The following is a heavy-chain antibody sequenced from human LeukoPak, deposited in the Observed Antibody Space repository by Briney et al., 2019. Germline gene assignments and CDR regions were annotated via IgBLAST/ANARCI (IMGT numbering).Heavy chain of an antibody. CDR1: GFTFSSYG. J-gene: IGHJ4*02. V-gene: IGHV3-30*18. CDR2: ISYDGSNK. CDR3: AKDSCSSNSCPIEY. D-gene: IGHD2-2*01. Sequence: PGGSLRLSCAASGFTFSSYGMHWVRQAPGKGLEWVAVISYDGSNKYYADSVKGRLTISRDNSKNTLYLQMNSLRAEDTAVYYCAKDSCSSNSCPIEYWGQGTLVTVSS.